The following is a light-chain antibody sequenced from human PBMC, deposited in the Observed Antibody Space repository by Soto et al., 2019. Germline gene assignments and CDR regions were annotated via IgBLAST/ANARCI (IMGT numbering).Light chain of an antibody. CDR3: QHRMNWPLT. CDR2: DAS. CDR1: QSIRNF. Sequence: EIVLTQSPGTLSLSPWERATLSCRASQSIRNFLAWYQQKPGQAPRLLIYDASNRASGIPPRFSGSGSETDFTLTISSLEPEDFAVYYCQHRMNWPLTFGAGTKVDIK. J-gene: IGKJ4*01. V-gene: IGKV3-11*01.